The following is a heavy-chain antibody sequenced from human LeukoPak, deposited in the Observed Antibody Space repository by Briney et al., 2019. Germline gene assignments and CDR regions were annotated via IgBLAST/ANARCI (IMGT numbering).Heavy chain of an antibody. CDR2: MNPNSGNT. V-gene: IGHV1-8*01. J-gene: IGHJ6*02. CDR1: GYTFTSYD. CDR3: ARADARSGWYHGSYYYYGMDV. D-gene: IGHD6-19*01. Sequence: AAVKVSCKASGYTFTSYDINWVRQATGQGLEWMGWMNPNSGNTGYAQKFQGRVTMTRNTSISTAYMELSSLRSEDTAVYYCARADARSGWYHGSYYYYGMDVWGQGTTVTVSS.